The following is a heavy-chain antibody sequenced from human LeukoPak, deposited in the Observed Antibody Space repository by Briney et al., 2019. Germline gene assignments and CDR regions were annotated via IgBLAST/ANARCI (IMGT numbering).Heavy chain of an antibody. J-gene: IGHJ4*02. CDR1: GYTFTSYG. CDR2: ISAYNGNT. Sequence: ASVKVSCKASGYTFTSYGISWVRQAPGQGLEWMGWISAYNGNTNYAQKLQGRVTMTTDTSTSTAYMELRSLRSDDTAAYYCARWEVPYYDILTGYSAWDYWGQGTLVTVSS. CDR3: ARWEVPYYDILTGYSAWDY. D-gene: IGHD3-9*01. V-gene: IGHV1-18*01.